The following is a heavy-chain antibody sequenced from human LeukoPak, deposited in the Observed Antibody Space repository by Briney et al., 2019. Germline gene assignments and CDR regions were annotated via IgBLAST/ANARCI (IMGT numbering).Heavy chain of an antibody. CDR2: ISYDGSNK. V-gene: IGHV3-30*03. D-gene: IGHD1-26*01. J-gene: IGHJ4*02. Sequence: GGSLRLSCAASGFTFSSYGMHWVRQAPGKGLEWVAVISYDGSNKYYADSVKGRFTISRDNSKNTLYLQMNSLRAEDTAAYYCARTHGGVGATFNSWGQGTLVTVSS. CDR1: GFTFSSYG. CDR3: ARTHGGVGATFNS.